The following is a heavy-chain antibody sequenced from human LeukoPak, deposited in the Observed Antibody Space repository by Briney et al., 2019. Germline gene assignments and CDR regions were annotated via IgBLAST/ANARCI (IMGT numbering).Heavy chain of an antibody. V-gene: IGHV4-59*08. J-gene: IGHJ4*02. CDR1: GASMTSYH. Sequence: SETLSLTCTVSGASMTSYHWFWVRQPPGKGLEWIGHIFYTGSTTYNPSLKSGVTISIDTSKNQFSLRLTSVTAADTAMYYCARYRTTWYAIDSWGQGTLVTVSS. CDR3: ARYRTTWYAIDS. CDR2: IFYTGST. D-gene: IGHD6-13*01.